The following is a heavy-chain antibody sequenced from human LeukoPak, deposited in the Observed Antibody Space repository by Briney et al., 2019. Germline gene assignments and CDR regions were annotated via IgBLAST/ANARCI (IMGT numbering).Heavy chain of an antibody. CDR2: ISAYNGNT. J-gene: IGHJ3*02. V-gene: IGHV1-18*01. CDR1: GYTFTSYG. CDR3: ARGVVDTDSDAFDI. Sequence: ASVKVSCKASGYTFTSYGISWARQAPGQGLEWMGWISAYNGNTNYAQKLRGRVTMTTDTSTSTAYMELRSLRSDDTAVYYCARGVVDTDSDAFDIWGQGTMVTVSS. D-gene: IGHD5-18*01.